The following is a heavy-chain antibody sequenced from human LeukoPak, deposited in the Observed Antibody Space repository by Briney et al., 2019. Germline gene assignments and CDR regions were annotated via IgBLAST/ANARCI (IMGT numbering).Heavy chain of an antibody. CDR1: GFTFSNYA. D-gene: IGHD6-13*01. CDR2: ISGIGGST. Sequence: GGSLRLSCAASGFTFSNYAMSWVRQAPGKGLEWLSAISGIGGSTYYADSVTGRFTISRDNSNNTLDQQMNSLRADDTAVYYCTKAARIAGPSYYYGMDVWGKGTTVTVST. V-gene: IGHV3-23*01. CDR3: TKAARIAGPSYYYGMDV. J-gene: IGHJ6*04.